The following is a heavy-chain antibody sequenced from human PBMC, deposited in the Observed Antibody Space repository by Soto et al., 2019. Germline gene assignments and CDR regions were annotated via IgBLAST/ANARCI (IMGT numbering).Heavy chain of an antibody. CDR3: VRDRGYPDSFDI. V-gene: IGHV3-74*01. CDR1: GFTFSPFY. CDR2: INGDGTTT. Sequence: EVQLVESGGGLVQPGESLRLSCAASGFTFSPFYMHWVRQAPGKGLEWVSHINGDGTTTVYADSVKGRFTISRDNAKSTLYLQMSSLRTEDTAVYYCVRDRGYPDSFDIWGQGTMVTV. D-gene: IGHD6-13*01. J-gene: IGHJ3*02.